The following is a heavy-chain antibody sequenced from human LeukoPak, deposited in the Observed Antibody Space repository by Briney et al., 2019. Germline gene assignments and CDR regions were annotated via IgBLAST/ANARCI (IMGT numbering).Heavy chain of an antibody. D-gene: IGHD6-19*01. Sequence: SETLSLTCTVSGYSISSGYYWGWIRPPPGKGLEWIGSIYHSGSTYYNPSLKSRGTISVDTSKNQFSLKLSSVTAADTAVYYCARGIEQWLVTDAFDIWGQGTMVTVSS. CDR2: IYHSGST. CDR1: GYSISSGYY. V-gene: IGHV4-38-2*02. J-gene: IGHJ3*02. CDR3: ARGIEQWLVTDAFDI.